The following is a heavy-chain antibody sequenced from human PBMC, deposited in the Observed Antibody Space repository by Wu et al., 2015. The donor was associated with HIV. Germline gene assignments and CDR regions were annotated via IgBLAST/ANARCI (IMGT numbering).Heavy chain of an antibody. Sequence: QVQLVQSGAEVKKPGSSVKVSCKASGGTFSSYAISWVRQAPGQGLEWMGRIIPIFGTANYAQKFQGRVTITADESTSTAYMELSSLRSEDTAVYYCASRITMIVVAEVNDAFDIWGQGTMVTVSS. CDR3: ASRITMIVVAEVNDAFDI. CDR1: GGTFSSYA. J-gene: IGHJ3*02. CDR2: IIPIFGTA. D-gene: IGHD3-22*01. V-gene: IGHV1-69*13.